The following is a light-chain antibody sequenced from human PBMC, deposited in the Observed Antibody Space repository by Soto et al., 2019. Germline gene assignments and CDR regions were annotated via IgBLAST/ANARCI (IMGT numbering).Light chain of an antibody. J-gene: IGLJ2*01. V-gene: IGLV2-14*03. CDR3: TSWTTSTTMI. CDR2: DVN. CDR1: SSDIGAYNF. Sequence: VLTQPASVSGSPGQSITISCTGTSSDIGAYNFVSWYQQHPGKAPKLMLYDVNIRPSGVSNRFSGSKSGNTASLTISGLQAEDEADYYCTSWTTSTTMIFGGGNKVTVL.